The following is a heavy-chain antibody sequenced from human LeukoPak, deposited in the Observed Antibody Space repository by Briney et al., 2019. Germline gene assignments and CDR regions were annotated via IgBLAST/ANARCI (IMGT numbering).Heavy chain of an antibody. D-gene: IGHD3-16*02. Sequence: GRSLRLSCAASGFTFSSYAMHWVRQAPGKGLEGVAVISYDGSKKYYADSVKGRFTIARDNSKNTLYLQMNSLSAEDTAVYYCARGNVWGSYRYTGWAFDIWGQGTMVTVSS. CDR2: ISYDGSKK. V-gene: IGHV3-30-3*01. CDR3: ARGNVWGSYRYTGWAFDI. J-gene: IGHJ3*02. CDR1: GFTFSSYA.